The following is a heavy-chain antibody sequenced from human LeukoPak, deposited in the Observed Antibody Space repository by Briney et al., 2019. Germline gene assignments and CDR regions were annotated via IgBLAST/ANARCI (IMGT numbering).Heavy chain of an antibody. J-gene: IGHJ4*02. D-gene: IGHD3-16*02. CDR1: GGSISSGDYY. V-gene: IGHV4-30-4*08. CDR2: IYYSGST. CDR3: ARELPYYDYVWGSYRMIDY. Sequence: SRTLSLTCTVSGGSISSGDYYWSWIRQPPGKGLEWIVYIYYSGSTYYNPSLKSRVTISVDTSKNQFSLKLSSVTAADTAVYYCARELPYYDYVWGSYRMIDYWGQGTLVTVSS.